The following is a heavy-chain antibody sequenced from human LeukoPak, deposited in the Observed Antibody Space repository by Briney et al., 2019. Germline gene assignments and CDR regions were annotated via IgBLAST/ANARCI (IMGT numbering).Heavy chain of an antibody. Sequence: GASVKVSCNASGYTFTSYDINWVRQATGQGLEWMGWMNPNSGNTGYAQKFQGRVTITRNTSISTAYMELSSLRSEDTAVYYCARGPYSSSWYGRGWGQGTLVTVSS. CDR2: MNPNSGNT. J-gene: IGHJ4*02. V-gene: IGHV1-8*03. CDR3: ARGPYSSSWYGRG. D-gene: IGHD6-13*01. CDR1: GYTFTSYD.